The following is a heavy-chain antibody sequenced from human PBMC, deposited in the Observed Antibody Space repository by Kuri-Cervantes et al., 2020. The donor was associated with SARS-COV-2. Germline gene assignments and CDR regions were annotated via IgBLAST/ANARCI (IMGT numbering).Heavy chain of an antibody. D-gene: IGHD3-10*01. CDR2: ITSGSTYI. CDR3: AAELVDAFDI. Sequence: GESLKISCAASGFAFSDYTMNWVRQAPGKGLEWVSSITSGSTYIYYADSVKGRFTISRDNSKSTLYLQMNSLRAEDTAVYYCAAELVDAFDIWGQGTMVTVSS. CDR1: GFAFSDYT. V-gene: IGHV3-21*01. J-gene: IGHJ3*02.